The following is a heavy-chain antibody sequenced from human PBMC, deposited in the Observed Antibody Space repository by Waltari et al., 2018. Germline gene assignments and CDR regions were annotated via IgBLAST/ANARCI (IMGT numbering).Heavy chain of an antibody. D-gene: IGHD1-26*01. J-gene: IGHJ4*02. CDR2: ISSSSSYI. CDR3: AREEGGSYDY. CDR1: GFTFSSHS. V-gene: IGHV3-21*01. Sequence: EVQLVESGGGLVKPGGSLRLSCAASGFTFSSHSMNWVRQAPGKGLEWVSSISSSSSYIYYADSVKGRFTISRDNAKNSLYLQMNSLRAEDTAVYYCAREEGGSYDYWGQGTLVTVSS.